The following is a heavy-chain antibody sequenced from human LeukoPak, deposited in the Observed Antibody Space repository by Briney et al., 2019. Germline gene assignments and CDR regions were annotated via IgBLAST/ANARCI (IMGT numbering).Heavy chain of an antibody. D-gene: IGHD3-10*01. Sequence: PGGSLRLSCAASGFTFSDHYMDWVRQPPGKGLEWNGEINHSGSTNYNPSLKSRVTISVDTSKNQFSLKLSSVTAADTAVYYCARGRRYYYGSGSYHGNWFDPWGQGTLVTVSS. J-gene: IGHJ5*02. CDR3: ARGRRYYYGSGSYHGNWFDP. CDR1: GFTFSDHY. CDR2: INHSGST. V-gene: IGHV4-34*01.